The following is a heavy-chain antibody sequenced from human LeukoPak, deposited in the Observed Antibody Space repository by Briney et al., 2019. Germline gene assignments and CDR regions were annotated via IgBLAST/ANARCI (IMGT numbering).Heavy chain of an antibody. CDR1: GFTFSSYS. J-gene: IGHJ5*02. Sequence: PGGSLRLSCAASGFTFSSYSMNWVRQAPGKGLEWVSYISSSSTIYYADSVKGRFTISRDNSKNTLYLQMNSLRADDTAVYYCAKGGLVHRFDPWGQGTLVTVSS. CDR2: ISSSSTI. V-gene: IGHV3-48*01. CDR3: AKGGLVHRFDP.